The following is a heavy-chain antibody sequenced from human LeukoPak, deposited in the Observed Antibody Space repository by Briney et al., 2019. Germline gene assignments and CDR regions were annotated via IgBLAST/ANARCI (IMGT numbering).Heavy chain of an antibody. J-gene: IGHJ4*02. Sequence: GGSLRLSCAASGFTFSSYEMNWVRQAPGKGLGWVSYISSSGSTIYYADSVKGRFTISRDNAKNSLYLRMNSLRAEDTALYYCARGIDSGYDYFDYWGQGTLVTVSS. CDR1: GFTFSSYE. CDR3: ARGIDSGYDYFDY. CDR2: ISSSGSTI. V-gene: IGHV3-48*03. D-gene: IGHD5-12*01.